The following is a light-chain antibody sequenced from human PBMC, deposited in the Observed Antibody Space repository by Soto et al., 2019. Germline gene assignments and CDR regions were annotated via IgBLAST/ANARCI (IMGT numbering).Light chain of an antibody. CDR3: QEHTNWLRS. CDR1: QSVARS. J-gene: IGKJ4*01. CDR2: DAS. V-gene: IGKV3-11*01. Sequence: EIVLPQSPATLSLSPGERATLSCRASQSVARSLAWYQQKAGQAPSLLIYDASNRAAGIPARFSVSGSGTDFTPTISSLEPEDFAVYYCQEHTNWLRSFGGGTKVEIK.